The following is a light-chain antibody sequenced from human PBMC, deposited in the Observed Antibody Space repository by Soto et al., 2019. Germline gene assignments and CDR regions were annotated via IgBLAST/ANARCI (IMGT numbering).Light chain of an antibody. Sequence: EIVLSQSPDTLSLSPGERATLSCRASQRVTNSYLAWYQQKPGQAPRLLIFGASSRATGIPDRFSGSGSGIDFTLTISSLEPEDFAFYFCHQYGTSPRTFGPGTKVEF. J-gene: IGKJ1*01. CDR3: HQYGTSPRT. CDR2: GAS. CDR1: QRVTNSY. V-gene: IGKV3-20*01.